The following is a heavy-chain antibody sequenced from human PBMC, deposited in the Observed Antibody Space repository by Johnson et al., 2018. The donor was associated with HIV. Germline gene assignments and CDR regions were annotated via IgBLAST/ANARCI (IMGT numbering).Heavy chain of an antibody. CDR1: GFTFSSYG. J-gene: IGHJ3*02. D-gene: IGHD6-6*01. CDR3: ARAERSSSGVDAFDI. Sequence: QVLLVESGGGVVQPGGSLRLSCAASGFTFSSYGMHWVRQAPGKGLEWVAFIRYDGSNKYYADSVKGRFTISRDNSKNTLYLQMNSLRAEDTAVYYCARAERSSSGVDAFDIWGQGTMVTVSS. CDR2: IRYDGSNK. V-gene: IGHV3-30*02.